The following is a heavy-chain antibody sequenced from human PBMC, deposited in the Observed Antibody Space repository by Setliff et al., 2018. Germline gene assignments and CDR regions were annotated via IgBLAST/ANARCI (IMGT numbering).Heavy chain of an antibody. V-gene: IGHV5-51*01. D-gene: IGHD4-17*01. CDR1: GYSFTTYW. J-gene: IGHJ4*02. CDR2: IYPADSDP. CDR3: ARTIYGDCPVD. Sequence: PGESLKISCRSSGYSFTTYWIGWVRQMPGKGLELMGIIYPADSDPRYSPSFQGQVTISMDTSKNQFSLKLTSVTAADTAVYYCARTIYGDCPVDWGQGTLVTVSS.